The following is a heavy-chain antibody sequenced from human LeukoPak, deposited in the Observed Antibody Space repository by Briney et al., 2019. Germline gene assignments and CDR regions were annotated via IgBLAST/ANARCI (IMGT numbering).Heavy chain of an antibody. J-gene: IGHJ3*02. CDR1: GFTVSRNY. CDR3: ATEGDTDDAFDT. Sequence: GGSLRLSCEGPGFTVSRNYMNWVRQAPGKGLEWVSLIYNTGGTYYADSVKGRFTISRDKSKNTLFLQMNSLRVDDTAVYYCATEGDTDDAFDTWGQGTMVTVSS. V-gene: IGHV3-53*01. D-gene: IGHD2-21*01. CDR2: IYNTGGT.